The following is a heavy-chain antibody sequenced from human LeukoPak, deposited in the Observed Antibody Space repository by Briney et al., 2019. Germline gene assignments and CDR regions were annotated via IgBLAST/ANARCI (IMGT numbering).Heavy chain of an antibody. CDR3: ARQMIVGSRDAFDI. J-gene: IGHJ3*02. CDR2: IYYSGST. Sequence: PSETLSLTCTVSGGSVSSGSYYWSWIRQPPGKGLECIGYIYYSGSTNYNPSLKSRVTISVDTSKNQFSLKLSSVTAADTAVYYCARQMIVGSRDAFDIWGQGTMVTVSS. D-gene: IGHD1-26*01. CDR1: GGSVSSGSYY. V-gene: IGHV4-61*01.